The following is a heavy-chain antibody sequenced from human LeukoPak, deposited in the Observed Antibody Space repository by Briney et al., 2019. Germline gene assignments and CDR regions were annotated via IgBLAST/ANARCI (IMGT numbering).Heavy chain of an antibody. CDR3: ARDLLRFLDSDAFDI. J-gene: IGHJ3*02. Sequence: GRSLRLSCAASGFTFSSYWMSWVRQAPGKGLEWVANIKQDGSEKYYVDSVKGRFTISRDNAKNSLYLQMNSLRAEDTAVYYCARDLLRFLDSDAFDIWGQGTMVTVSS. CDR2: IKQDGSEK. CDR1: GFTFSSYW. V-gene: IGHV3-7*01. D-gene: IGHD3-3*01.